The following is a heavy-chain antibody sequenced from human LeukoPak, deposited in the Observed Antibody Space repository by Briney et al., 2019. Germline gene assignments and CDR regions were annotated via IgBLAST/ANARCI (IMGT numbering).Heavy chain of an antibody. CDR2: ISGDGGST. J-gene: IGHJ4*02. D-gene: IGHD2-15*01. CDR3: VKEGYSHTTNYFDH. Sequence: PGGSLRLSCAASGFMFDDYAIHWVRQAPGKGLEWVSLISGDGGSTFFADSVRGRFTISRDNSKNSLSLQMSSLTTEDTASYYCVKEGYSHTTNYFDHWGQGVLVTVSS. CDR1: GFMFDDYA. V-gene: IGHV3-43*02.